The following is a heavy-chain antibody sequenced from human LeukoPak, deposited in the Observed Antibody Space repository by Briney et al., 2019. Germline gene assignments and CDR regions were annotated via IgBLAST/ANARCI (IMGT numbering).Heavy chain of an antibody. Sequence: SETLSLTCTVSGCSMSSGTYYWGWIRQPPGKSLEWIGTIYYSGTTYYNPSLKSRVTISIDTSKNQFSLNLSSVTAPDTAVYYCASTPLGATRPFDYWGQGTLVTVSS. J-gene: IGHJ4*02. CDR3: ASTPLGATRPFDY. CDR1: GCSMSSGTYY. D-gene: IGHD5-12*01. CDR2: IYYSGTT. V-gene: IGHV4-39*01.